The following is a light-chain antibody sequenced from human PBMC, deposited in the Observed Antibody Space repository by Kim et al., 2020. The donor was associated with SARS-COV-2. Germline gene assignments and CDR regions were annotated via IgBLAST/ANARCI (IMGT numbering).Light chain of an antibody. V-gene: IGLV3-19*01. CDR1: SLRSYY. CDR2: GKN. Sequence: AWGQTVRITCEGDSLRSYYASWYQQKPGQAPVLVIYGKNNRPSGIPDRFSGSSSGNTASLTITGAQAEYEADYYCNSRDSSGNHWVFGGGTQLTVL. CDR3: NSRDSSGNHWV. J-gene: IGLJ3*02.